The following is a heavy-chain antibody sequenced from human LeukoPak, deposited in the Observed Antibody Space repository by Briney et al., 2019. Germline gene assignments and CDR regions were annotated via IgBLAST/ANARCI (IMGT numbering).Heavy chain of an antibody. V-gene: IGHV4-59*12. D-gene: IGHD1-1*01. CDR3: ARDRGTATLPDY. J-gene: IGHJ4*02. CDR1: DDSITMYY. CDR2: VDHTGST. Sequence: TASETLSLTCSVSDDSITMYYWTWIRQPPGKGLEWIGYVDHTGSTNYNPSLKSRVTMSVDTSKNQFSLTLSSVTAADTAVYYCARDRGTATLPDYWGQGTLVTVSS.